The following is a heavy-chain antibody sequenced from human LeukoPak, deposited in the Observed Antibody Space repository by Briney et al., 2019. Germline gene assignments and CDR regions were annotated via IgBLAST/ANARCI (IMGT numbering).Heavy chain of an antibody. D-gene: IGHD6-13*01. Sequence: SETLSLTCTVSGGSINTSSYYWGWIRQPPGKGLEWLGSIHYTGSTYCSPSLESRITIFVDTSKNQFSLKLNSVTAADTAVYYCARPYSSRWPDAFEIWGQGTMVTVSS. CDR1: GGSINTSSYY. J-gene: IGHJ3*02. V-gene: IGHV4-39*01. CDR2: IHYTGST. CDR3: ARPYSSRWPDAFEI.